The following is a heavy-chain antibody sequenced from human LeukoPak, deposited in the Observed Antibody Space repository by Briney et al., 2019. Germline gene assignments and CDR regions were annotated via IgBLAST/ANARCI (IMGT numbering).Heavy chain of an antibody. D-gene: IGHD3-16*01. J-gene: IGHJ6*02. CDR3: ARGGYAFEYYYGMDV. V-gene: IGHV3-74*01. Sequence: PGGSLRLSCAASGFTFSSYAMSWVRQAPGKGLVWVSRINSDGSSTSYADSVKGRFTISRDNAKNTLYLQMNSLRAEDTAVYYCARGGYAFEYYYGMDVWGQGTTVTVSS. CDR2: INSDGSST. CDR1: GFTFSSYA.